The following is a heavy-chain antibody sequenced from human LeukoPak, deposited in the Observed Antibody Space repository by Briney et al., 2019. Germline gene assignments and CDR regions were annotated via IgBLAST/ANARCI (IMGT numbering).Heavy chain of an antibody. CDR2: IHYSGLT. Sequence: SETLSLTCTVSGGSVNGYYWNWVRQAPGKGLEWIGFIHYSGLTVYSPSLQSRVSMSVDTSRNQFSLDLSSVTAADTALYYCARDPPEDEWNSLDSWGQGILVTVSS. D-gene: IGHD1-7*01. CDR3: ARDPPEDEWNSLDS. V-gene: IGHV4-59*02. J-gene: IGHJ4*02. CDR1: GGSVNGYY.